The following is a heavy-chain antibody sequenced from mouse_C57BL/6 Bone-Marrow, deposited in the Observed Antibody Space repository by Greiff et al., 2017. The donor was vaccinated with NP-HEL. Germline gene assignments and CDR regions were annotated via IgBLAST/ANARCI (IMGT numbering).Heavy chain of an antibody. Sequence: VHLVESGPGLVQPSQSLSITCTVSGFSLTSYGVHWVRQSPGKGLEWLGVIWRGGSTDYNAAFMSRLSITKDNSKSQVFFKMNSLQADDTAIYYCANPDGYYRYYAMDYWGQGTSVTVSS. CDR1: GFSLTSYG. D-gene: IGHD2-3*01. V-gene: IGHV2-5*01. CDR2: IWRGGST. J-gene: IGHJ4*01. CDR3: ANPDGYYRYYAMDY.